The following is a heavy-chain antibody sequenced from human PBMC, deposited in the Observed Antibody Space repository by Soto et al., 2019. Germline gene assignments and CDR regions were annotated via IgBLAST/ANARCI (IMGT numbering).Heavy chain of an antibody. CDR2: IGSGSNSI. Sequence: GGSLRLSCAASGFSFSSYNMIWVRQAPGGGLEWVSFIGSGSNSIYYAGSVQGRFTISRDNAKNSRFLQMNSLRAEDTGLYYCARAFAGTSSSYYWGQGTLVTVAS. CDR1: GFSFSSYN. J-gene: IGHJ4*02. D-gene: IGHD6-13*01. V-gene: IGHV3-21*01. CDR3: ARAFAGTSSSYY.